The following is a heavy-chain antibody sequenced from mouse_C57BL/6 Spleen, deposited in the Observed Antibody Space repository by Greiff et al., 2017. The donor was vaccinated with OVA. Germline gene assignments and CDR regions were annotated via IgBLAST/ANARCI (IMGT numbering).Heavy chain of an antibody. Sequence: EVQLQQSGAELVRPGASVKLSCTASGFNIKDYYMHWVKQRPEQGLEWIGRIDPEDGDPEYAPKFQGKATMTAEPSSKTAYLQIRSLTSEDTAVYYWTTGGSQYYDSMYYWGQGTSVTVSS. CDR3: TTGGSQYYDSMYY. CDR1: GFNIKDYY. CDR2: IDPEDGDP. J-gene: IGHJ4*01. V-gene: IGHV14-1*01. D-gene: IGHD1-1*02.